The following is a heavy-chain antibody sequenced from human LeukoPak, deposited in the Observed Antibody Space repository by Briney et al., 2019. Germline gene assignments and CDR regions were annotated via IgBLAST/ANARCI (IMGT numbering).Heavy chain of an antibody. CDR2: INHSGST. J-gene: IGHJ6*04. CDR1: GRSFSGYY. CDR3: ARGRYCSSTSCPTGLGYYYGMDV. Sequence: PSETLSLTCAVYGRSFSGYYWSWIRQPPGKGLEWIGEINHSGSTNYNPSLKSRVTISVDTSKNQFSLKLSSVTAADTAVYYCARGRYCSSTSCPTGLGYYYGMDVWGKGTTVTVSS. D-gene: IGHD2-2*01. V-gene: IGHV4-34*01.